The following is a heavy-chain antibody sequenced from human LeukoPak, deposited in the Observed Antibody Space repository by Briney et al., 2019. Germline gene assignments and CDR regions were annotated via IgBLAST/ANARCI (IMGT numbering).Heavy chain of an antibody. Sequence: GSLRLSCAASGFTFSSYAMSWIRQPAGKGLEWIGRIYTSGSTNYNPSLKSRVTMSVDTSKNQFSLKLSSVTAADTAVYYCARDRWGLYYMDVWGKGTTVTVSS. CDR2: IYTSGST. CDR3: ARDRWGLYYMDV. CDR1: GFTFSSYA. V-gene: IGHV4-4*07. J-gene: IGHJ6*03. D-gene: IGHD7-27*01.